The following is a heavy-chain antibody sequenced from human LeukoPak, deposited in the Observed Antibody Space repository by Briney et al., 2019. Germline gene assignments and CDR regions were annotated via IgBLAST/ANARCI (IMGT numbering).Heavy chain of an antibody. CDR1: GFTVSSNY. D-gene: IGHD2-21*01. J-gene: IGHJ4*02. CDR2: IYSSGST. Sequence: GGSLRLSCAASGFTVSSNYMSWVRQAPGKGLEWVSVIYSSGSTYYADSVKGRFTISRDNSKNTLYLQMNSLRAEDAAVYFCAKAPVTSCRGAYCYPFDSWGQGTLVTVSS. CDR3: AKAPVTSCRGAYCYPFDS. V-gene: IGHV3-53*01.